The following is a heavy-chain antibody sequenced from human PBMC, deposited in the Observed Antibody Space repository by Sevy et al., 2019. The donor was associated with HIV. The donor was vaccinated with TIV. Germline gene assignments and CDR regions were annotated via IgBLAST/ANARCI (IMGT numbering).Heavy chain of an antibody. CDR1: GGSISSYY. V-gene: IGHV4-59*13. CDR3: ARVRDGTFGGFDY. Sequence: SETLSLTCTVSGGSISSYYWSWIRQPPGKGLERIGYIYYSGSTNYNPSLKSRVTISVDTSKNQFSLKLSSVTAADTAVYYCARVRDGTFGGFDYWGQGTLVTVSS. D-gene: IGHD1-26*01. J-gene: IGHJ4*02. CDR2: IYYSGST.